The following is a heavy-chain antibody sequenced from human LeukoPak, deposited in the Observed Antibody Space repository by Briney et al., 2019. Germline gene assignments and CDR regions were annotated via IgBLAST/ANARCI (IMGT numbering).Heavy chain of an antibody. V-gene: IGHV3-48*01. CDR1: GFTFSSYS. Sequence: GGSLRLSCAASGFTFSSYSMNWVRQAPGKGLEWVSYISSSSSTIYYADSVKGRFTISRDNAKNSLYLQMNSLRAEDTAVYYCASNDFWSGSDAFDIWGQGTMVTVSS. CDR2: ISSSSSTI. CDR3: ASNDFWSGSDAFDI. D-gene: IGHD3-3*01. J-gene: IGHJ3*02.